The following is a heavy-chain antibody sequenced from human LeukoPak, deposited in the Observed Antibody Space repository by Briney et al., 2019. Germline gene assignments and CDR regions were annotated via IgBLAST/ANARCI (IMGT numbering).Heavy chain of an antibody. CDR3: ARIVANPDAFDI. J-gene: IGHJ3*02. Sequence: SETLSLTCAVYGGSFSGYYWSWIRQPPGKGLEWIGEINHSGSTNYNPSLKSRVTISVDTSKSQFPLKLSSVTAADTAVYYCARIVANPDAFDIWGQGTMVTVSS. CDR2: INHSGST. D-gene: IGHD5-12*01. V-gene: IGHV4-34*01. CDR1: GGSFSGYY.